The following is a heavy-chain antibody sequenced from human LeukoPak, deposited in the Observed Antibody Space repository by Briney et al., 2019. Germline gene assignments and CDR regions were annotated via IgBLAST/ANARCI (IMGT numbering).Heavy chain of an antibody. D-gene: IGHD6-13*01. Sequence: ASVKVSCKASGYAFTRHYMHWVRQAPGQGLEWMGLINPSGSSTIYAQKFQGRVTMTEDTSTDTAYMELSSLRSEDTAVYYCATASWREGHGGAFDIWGQGTMVTVSS. CDR2: INPSGSST. J-gene: IGHJ3*02. V-gene: IGHV1-46*01. CDR3: ATASWREGHGGAFDI. CDR1: GYAFTRHY.